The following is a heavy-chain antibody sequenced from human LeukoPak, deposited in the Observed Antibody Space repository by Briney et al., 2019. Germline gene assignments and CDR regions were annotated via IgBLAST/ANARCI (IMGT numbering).Heavy chain of an antibody. CDR3: ARDRGSSSYDWFDP. CDR1: GDTFRRYG. D-gene: IGHD6-6*01. J-gene: IGHJ5*02. CDR2: IIPIIGTS. Sequence: GASVKVSCKASGDTFRRYGIAWVRQAPGQGLEWMGGIIPIIGTSSYAQKFQGRITITADDSTSTAYMEMRSLRSEDTAVYYCARDRGSSSYDWFDPWGQGTLVTVSS. V-gene: IGHV1-69*13.